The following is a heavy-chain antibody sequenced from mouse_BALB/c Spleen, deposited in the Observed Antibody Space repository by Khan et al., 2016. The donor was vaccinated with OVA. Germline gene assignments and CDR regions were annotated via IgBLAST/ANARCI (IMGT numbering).Heavy chain of an antibody. Sequence: VQLQQSGAELARPGVSVKMSCKASGYTFPSNTMHWVKQRPGQGLEWIGYINPRSDYTIYNQKFKDKATLTADISSTTAYMQLSSLTSDDSAVYYCARRTTGYAMDYWGQGTSVTVSS. CDR1: GYTFPSNT. J-gene: IGHJ4*01. V-gene: IGHV1-4*01. CDR2: INPRSDYT. D-gene: IGHD2-14*01. CDR3: ARRTTGYAMDY.